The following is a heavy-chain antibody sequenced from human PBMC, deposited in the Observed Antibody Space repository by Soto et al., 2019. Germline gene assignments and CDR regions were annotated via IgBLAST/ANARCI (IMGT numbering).Heavy chain of an antibody. CDR1: GDSVSTNSAT. CDR2: TYYRSKWEN. Sequence: SQTLSLTCAISGDSVSTNSATWAWSRQSPSRGLEWLGRTYYRSKWENDYAVSVKGRITINPDTSNNQFSLQLNSVTPDDTAVYYCARLIGNSWLDSWGQGTLVTVS. V-gene: IGHV6-1*01. D-gene: IGHD2-8*01. J-gene: IGHJ5*01. CDR3: ARLIGNSWLDS.